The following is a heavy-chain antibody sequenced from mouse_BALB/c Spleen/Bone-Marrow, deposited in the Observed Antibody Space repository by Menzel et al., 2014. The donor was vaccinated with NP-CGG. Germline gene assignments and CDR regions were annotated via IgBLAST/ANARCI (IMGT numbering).Heavy chain of an antibody. CDR3: ARDENVGIYWYFDV. V-gene: IGHV7-3*02. Sequence: DVKLVESGGGSVQPGGSLRLSCATSGFTFTDYYMSWVRQPPGKALEWLGFIRNKAKGYTTDYSASGKGRFTISRDNSQRILYLQMNTLRAEDSATYYCARDENVGIYWYFDVWGAGTTVSVSS. CDR2: IRNKAKGYTT. CDR1: GFTFTDYY. J-gene: IGHJ1*01.